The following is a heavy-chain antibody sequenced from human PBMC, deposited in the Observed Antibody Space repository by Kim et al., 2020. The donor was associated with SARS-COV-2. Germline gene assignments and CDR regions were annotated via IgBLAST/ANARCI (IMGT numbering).Heavy chain of an antibody. V-gene: IGHV4-39*07. CDR2: IYYSGST. J-gene: IGHJ5*02. CDR1: GGSISSSSYY. Sequence: SETLSLTCTVSGGSISSSSYYWGWIRQPPGKGLEWIGSIYYSGSTYYNPSLKSRVTISVDTSKNQFSLKLSSVTAADTAVYYCASWTQKGVLLWFGELSGFDPWGQGTLVTVSS. CDR3: ASWTQKGVLLWFGELSGFDP. D-gene: IGHD3-10*01.